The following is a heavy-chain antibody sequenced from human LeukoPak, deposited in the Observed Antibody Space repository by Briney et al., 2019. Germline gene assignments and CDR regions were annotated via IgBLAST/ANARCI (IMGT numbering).Heavy chain of an antibody. J-gene: IGHJ4*02. Sequence: GGSLRLSCAASGFTFSSYAMHWVRQAPGKGLEWVTVISYDGSNKYYADSVKGRFTISRDNSKNTLYLQMNSLRAEDTAVYYCAREEESPYCSSTSCVGYFDYWGQGTLVTVSS. D-gene: IGHD2-2*01. CDR3: AREEESPYCSSTSCVGYFDY. V-gene: IGHV3-30*01. CDR1: GFTFSSYA. CDR2: ISYDGSNK.